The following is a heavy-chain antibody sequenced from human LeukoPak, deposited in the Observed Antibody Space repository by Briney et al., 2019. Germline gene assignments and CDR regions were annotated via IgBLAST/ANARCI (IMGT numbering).Heavy chain of an antibody. J-gene: IGHJ4*02. CDR3: AKEIWPTVTTPGHTHFDY. Sequence: GGSLRLSCAASGFTFSSYAMHWVRQAPGKGLEWVAVISYDGSNKYYADSVKGRFTISRDNSKNTLCLQMNSLRAEDTAVYYCAKEIWPTVTTPGHTHFDYWGQGTLVTVSS. CDR1: GFTFSSYA. CDR2: ISYDGSNK. V-gene: IGHV3-30*04. D-gene: IGHD4-17*01.